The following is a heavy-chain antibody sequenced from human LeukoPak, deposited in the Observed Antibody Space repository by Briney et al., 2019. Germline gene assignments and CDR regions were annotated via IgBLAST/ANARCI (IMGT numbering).Heavy chain of an antibody. CDR3: AKDIDCSGTICPKTYDY. CDR1: GFTFDDYA. D-gene: IGHD2-2*01. CDR2: ISSSGSTI. J-gene: IGHJ4*02. V-gene: IGHV3-11*04. Sequence: PGRSLRLSCAASGFTFDDYAMHWVRQAPGKGLEWVSYISSSGSTIYYADSVKGRFTISRDNAKNTLYPQMNSLRGEDTAVYYCAKDIDCSGTICPKTYDYWGQGTLVTVSS.